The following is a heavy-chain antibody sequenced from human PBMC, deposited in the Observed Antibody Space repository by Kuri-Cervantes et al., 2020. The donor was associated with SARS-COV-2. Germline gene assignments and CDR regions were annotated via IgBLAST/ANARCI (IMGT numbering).Heavy chain of an antibody. CDR2: ISSSGSTI. CDR3: ARGGPAAMRAHFDY. Sequence: LSLTCAASGFTFSSYEMNWVRQAPGKGLEWVSYISSSGSTIYYADSVKGRFTISRDNAKNSLYLQMNSLRAEDTAVYYCARGGPAAMRAHFDYWGQGTLVTVSS. J-gene: IGHJ4*02. CDR1: GFTFSSYE. V-gene: IGHV3-48*03. D-gene: IGHD2-2*01.